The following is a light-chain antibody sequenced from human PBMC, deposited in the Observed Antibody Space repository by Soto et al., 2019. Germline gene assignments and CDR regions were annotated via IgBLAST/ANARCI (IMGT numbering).Light chain of an antibody. CDR1: QGISSA. V-gene: IGKV1-13*02. CDR2: DAS. CDR3: QQFNSYLRT. Sequence: AIQLTQSPSSLSASVGDRVTITCRASQGISSALAWYQQKPGKAPKLLIYDASSLESGVPSRFRGSGSGTDFTLTISSLQPEDFATYYCQQFNSYLRTFGQGTRLEIK. J-gene: IGKJ5*01.